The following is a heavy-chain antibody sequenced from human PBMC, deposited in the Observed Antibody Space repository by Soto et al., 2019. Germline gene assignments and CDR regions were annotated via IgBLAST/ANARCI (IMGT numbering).Heavy chain of an antibody. CDR2: MYYSSGDT. Sequence: SETLSLTCAVSGVSISSSYWSWIRQPPGKGLGWIAYMYYSSGDTNYNPSLKSRVTISLDTSKNQFSLKLNSVTAADTAVYYCASHNYDILAGFYNAFDIWGQGTMVTVSS. CDR1: GVSISSSY. J-gene: IGHJ3*02. CDR3: ASHNYDILAGFYNAFDI. D-gene: IGHD3-9*01. V-gene: IGHV4-59*08.